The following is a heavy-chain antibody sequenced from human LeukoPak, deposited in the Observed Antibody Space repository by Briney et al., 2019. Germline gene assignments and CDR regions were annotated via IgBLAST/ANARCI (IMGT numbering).Heavy chain of an antibody. CDR2: IYYSGST. J-gene: IGHJ6*03. CDR1: GGSISSSSYY. Sequence: PSETLSLTCTVSGGSISSSSYYWGWIRQPPGKGLEWIGSIYYSGSTYYNPSLKSRVTISVDTSKNQFSLKLSSVTAADTAVYYCARASGYGPLGYMDVWGKGTTVTVSS. CDR3: ARASGYGPLGYMDV. D-gene: IGHD6-13*01. V-gene: IGHV4-39*07.